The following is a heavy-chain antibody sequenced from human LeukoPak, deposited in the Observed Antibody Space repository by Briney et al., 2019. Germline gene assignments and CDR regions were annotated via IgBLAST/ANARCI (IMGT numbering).Heavy chain of an antibody. Sequence: ASVKVSCKASGYTFTNYGISWVRQAPGQGREWMGWISAYSRNTNSAQNLQGRVTMTTDTSTSTAYMELRSLRSDDTAVYYCARGSVYYYYMDVWGKGATVTVSS. J-gene: IGHJ6*03. V-gene: IGHV1-18*01. CDR2: ISAYSRNT. CDR3: ARGSVYYYYMDV. CDR1: GYTFTNYG.